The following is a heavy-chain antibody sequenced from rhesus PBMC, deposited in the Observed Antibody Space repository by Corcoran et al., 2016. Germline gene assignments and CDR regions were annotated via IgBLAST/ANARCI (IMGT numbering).Heavy chain of an antibody. CDR3: VRDRVPSHYGLDS. V-gene: IGHV4-65*01. Sequence: QVQLQESGPGLVKPSETLSLTCAVSGGSVSSSNWWSWIRQPPGKGLGWLGYISGSSGSTYYNPSLKRRVTISTETSKNQFSRKLSSVTAADTAVYYCVRDRVPSHYGLDSWGQGVVVTVSS. CDR1: GGSVSSSNW. CDR2: ISGSSGST. J-gene: IGHJ6*01.